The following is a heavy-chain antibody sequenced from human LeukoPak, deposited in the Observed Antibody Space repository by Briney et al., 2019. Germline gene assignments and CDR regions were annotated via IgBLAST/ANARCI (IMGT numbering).Heavy chain of an antibody. V-gene: IGHV1-2*02. D-gene: IGHD4-11*01. CDR3: ARVYSDYAAPFDY. CDR2: INPNSGGT. Sequence: GASVKVSCKASGYTFTGYYMHWVRQAPGQGLEWMGWINPNSGGTNYAQKFQGRVTMTRDTSISTAYMELSRLRSDDTAVYYCARVYSDYAAPFDYWGQGTLVTVSS. J-gene: IGHJ4*02. CDR1: GYTFTGYY.